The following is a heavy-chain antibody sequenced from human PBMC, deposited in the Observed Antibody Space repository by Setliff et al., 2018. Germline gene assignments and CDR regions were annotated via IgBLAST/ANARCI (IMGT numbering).Heavy chain of an antibody. D-gene: IGHD4-17*01. J-gene: IGHJ3*01. CDR3: ARDSPTVVTPLRTFDV. CDR1: GNTFTGYY. Sequence: ASVKVSCKASGNTFTGYYIHWLRQAPGQGLEWMGWISVKNGNTNNAQKVQGRVTMTTDKSTSTAYMELRSLRSDDTAVYYCARDSPTVVTPLRTFDVWGQGTMVTVSS. CDR2: ISVKNGNT. V-gene: IGHV1-18*04.